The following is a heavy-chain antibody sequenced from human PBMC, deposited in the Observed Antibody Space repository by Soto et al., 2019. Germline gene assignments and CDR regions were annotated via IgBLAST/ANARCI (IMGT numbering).Heavy chain of an antibody. CDR2: ISYDGSNK. J-gene: IGHJ3*02. Sequence: GGSLRLSCAASGFTFSSYAMHWVHQAPGKGLEWVAVISYDGSNKYYADSVKGRFTISRDNSKNTLYLQMNSLRAEDTAVYYCARDCEITMIVVVLDAFDIWGQGTMVTVSS. D-gene: IGHD3-22*01. CDR3: ARDCEITMIVVVLDAFDI. V-gene: IGHV3-30-3*01. CDR1: GFTFSSYA.